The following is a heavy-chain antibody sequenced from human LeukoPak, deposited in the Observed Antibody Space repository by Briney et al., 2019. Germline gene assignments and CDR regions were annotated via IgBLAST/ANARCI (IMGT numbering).Heavy chain of an antibody. V-gene: IGHV4-34*01. Sequence: PAETLSLACDVYGGAFSGYYWSWIRQPPGKGLEWIGEINHSGSTNYNPSLKSRVTTSVDTSKNQFSLKLSSVTAADTAVYYCARCQLTVGMDVWGQGTTVTVSS. J-gene: IGHJ6*02. CDR3: ARCQLTVGMDV. CDR1: GGAFSGYY. D-gene: IGHD1-1*01. CDR2: INHSGST.